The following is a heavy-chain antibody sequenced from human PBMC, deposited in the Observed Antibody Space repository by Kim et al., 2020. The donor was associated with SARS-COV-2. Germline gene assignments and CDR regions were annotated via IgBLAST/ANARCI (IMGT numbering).Heavy chain of an antibody. CDR3: ARGLGKGSGSYFHYYGMDV. V-gene: IGHV1-69*13. CDR1: GGTFSSYA. D-gene: IGHD1-26*01. CDR2: IIPIFGTA. Sequence: SVKVSCKASGGTFSSYAISWVRQAPGQGLEWMGGIIPIFGTANYAQKFQGRVTITADESTSTAYMELSSLRSEDTAVYYCARGLGKGSGSYFHYYGMDVWGQGTTVTVSS. J-gene: IGHJ6*02.